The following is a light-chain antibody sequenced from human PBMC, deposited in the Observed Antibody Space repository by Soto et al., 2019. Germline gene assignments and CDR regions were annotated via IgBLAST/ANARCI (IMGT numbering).Light chain of an antibody. Sequence: EIVMTQSPATLSVSPGQRATLSCRASQSVSNYLAWYQQKPGQAPRLLIYDASNRATGIPARFSGSGSETDFTLTITSLEPEDSAVYYCQQRARWVTFGQGTRLEIK. J-gene: IGKJ5*01. CDR1: QSVSNY. CDR3: QQRARWVT. CDR2: DAS. V-gene: IGKV3-11*01.